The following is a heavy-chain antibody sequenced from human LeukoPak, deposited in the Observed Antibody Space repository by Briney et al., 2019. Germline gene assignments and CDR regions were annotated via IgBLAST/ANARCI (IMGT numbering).Heavy chain of an antibody. CDR3: AKDLGSYYDFWSGYNY. D-gene: IGHD3-3*01. J-gene: IGHJ4*02. V-gene: IGHV3-23*01. CDR2: ISGSGGST. Sequence: GGSLRLSCAASGFTFSDYYMSWVRQAPGKGLEWVSAISGSGGSTYYADSVKGRFTISRDNSKNTLYLQMNSLRAEDTAVYYCAKDLGSYYDFWSGYNYWGQGTLVTVSS. CDR1: GFTFSDYY.